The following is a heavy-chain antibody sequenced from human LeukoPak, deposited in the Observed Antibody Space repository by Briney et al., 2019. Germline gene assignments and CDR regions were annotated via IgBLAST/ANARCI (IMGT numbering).Heavy chain of an antibody. Sequence: AGGSLRLSCAASGFTFSSFWMSWVRQAPGKGLEWVANINQDGSEKYYVDSVKGRFTISRDNAKNSLYLQMSSLRAEDTAVYYCASSGSSWYGAFDIWGQGTMVTVSS. J-gene: IGHJ3*02. V-gene: IGHV3-7*01. D-gene: IGHD6-13*01. CDR1: GFTFSSFW. CDR2: INQDGSEK. CDR3: ASSGSSWYGAFDI.